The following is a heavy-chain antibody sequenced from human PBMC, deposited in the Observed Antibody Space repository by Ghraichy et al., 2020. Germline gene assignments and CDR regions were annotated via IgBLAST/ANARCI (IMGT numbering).Heavy chain of an antibody. CDR3: ASPTLNYYDSSGYYSY. Sequence: GGSLRLSCAASGFTFSSYAMHWVRQAPGKGLEWVAVISYDGSNKYYADSVKGRFTISRDNSKNTLYLQMNSLRAEDTAVYYCASPTLNYYDSSGYYSYWGQGTLVTVSS. J-gene: IGHJ4*02. CDR1: GFTFSSYA. CDR2: ISYDGSNK. V-gene: IGHV3-30-3*01. D-gene: IGHD3-22*01.